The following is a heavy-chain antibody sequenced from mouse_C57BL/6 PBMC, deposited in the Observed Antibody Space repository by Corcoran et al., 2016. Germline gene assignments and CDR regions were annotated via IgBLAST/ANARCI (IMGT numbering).Heavy chain of an antibody. V-gene: IGHV1-84*01. CDR1: GYTFTDYY. CDR3: ARQQIYFGNPYAMDY. D-gene: IGHD2-1*01. Sequence: QIQLQLSGPELVKPGASVKISCKASGYTFTDYYINWVKQRPGQGLEWIGWIYPGSGNTKYNEKFKGKATLTVDTSSSTAYMQLSSLTSEDSAVYFCARQQIYFGNPYAMDYWGQGTAVTVSS. J-gene: IGHJ4*01. CDR2: IYPGSGNT.